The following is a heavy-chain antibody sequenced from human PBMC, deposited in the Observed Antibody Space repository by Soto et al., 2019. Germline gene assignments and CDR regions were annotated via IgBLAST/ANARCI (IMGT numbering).Heavy chain of an antibody. Sequence: QVQLVESGGGVVQPGRSLRLSCAASGFTFSNYAMHWVRQAPGKGLEWVSVISYDGSSKYYEDSVKGRFTISRDNSKNTLYLQMNSLSAEDTTIYYCARNYAMDVWGQGTTVTVSS. V-gene: IGHV3-30-3*01. J-gene: IGHJ6*02. CDR1: GFTFSNYA. CDR3: ARNYAMDV. CDR2: ISYDGSSK.